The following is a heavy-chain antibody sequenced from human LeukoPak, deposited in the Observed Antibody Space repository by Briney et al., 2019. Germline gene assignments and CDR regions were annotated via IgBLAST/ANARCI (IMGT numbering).Heavy chain of an antibody. CDR2: ISSDGSRP. D-gene: IGHD1-26*01. V-gene: IGHV3-74*01. CDR3: VRDGQGSTPLDY. Sequence: GGSLRLSCAASGFTFSSHWMHWVRQAPGKGLMWVSGISSDGSRPRYADSVNDRFTISRDNAKNTLYLQMDSLRAEDTAVYFCVRDGQGSTPLDYWGQGTLVTVSS. CDR1: GFTFSSHW. J-gene: IGHJ4*02.